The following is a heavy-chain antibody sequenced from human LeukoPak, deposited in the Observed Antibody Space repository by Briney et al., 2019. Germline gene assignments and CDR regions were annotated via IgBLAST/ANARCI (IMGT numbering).Heavy chain of an antibody. D-gene: IGHD2/OR15-2a*01. CDR3: SNGIYDNSY. CDR2: IKLDGSEK. CDR1: GFTFTTYW. V-gene: IGHV3-7*01. J-gene: IGHJ4*02. Sequence: PGGSLRLSCTASGFTFTTYWMAWVRQTPGKGLEWVANIKLDGSEKYYAESVRGRFTISRDNAKNSLYLQMNSLRAEDTAVYYCSNGIYDNSYWGQGTLVTVSS.